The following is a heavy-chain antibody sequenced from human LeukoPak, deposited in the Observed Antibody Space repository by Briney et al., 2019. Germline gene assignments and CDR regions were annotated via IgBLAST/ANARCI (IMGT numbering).Heavy chain of an antibody. J-gene: IGHJ5*02. CDR2: INPSGGST. CDR3: ARRLLVGWFDP. D-gene: IGHD2-8*02. CDR1: GYTFTSHY. Sequence: ASVKVSCKASGYTFTSHYMHWVRQAPGQGLEWMGIINPSGGSTSYAQKFQGRVTMTRDTSTSTVYMELSSLRSEDTAVYYCARRLLVGWFDPWGQGTLVTVSS. V-gene: IGHV1-46*01.